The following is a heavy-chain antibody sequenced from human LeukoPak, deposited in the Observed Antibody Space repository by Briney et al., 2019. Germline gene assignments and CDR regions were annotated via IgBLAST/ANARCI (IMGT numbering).Heavy chain of an antibody. CDR1: GFTFSSYG. CDR3: APEAAGDLDY. J-gene: IGHJ4*02. V-gene: IGHV3-30*03. CDR2: ISYDGSNK. Sequence: GGSLRLSCAASGFTFSSYGMHWVRQAPGKGLEWVAVISYDGSNKYYADSVKGRFTISRDNSKNTLYLQMNSLRAEDTAVYYCAPEAAGDLDYWGQGTLVTVSS. D-gene: IGHD6-19*01.